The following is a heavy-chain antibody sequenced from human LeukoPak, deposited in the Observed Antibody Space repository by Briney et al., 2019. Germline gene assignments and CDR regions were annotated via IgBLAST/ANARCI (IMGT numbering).Heavy chain of an antibody. Sequence: ASVKVSCKASGYTFTGYYMHWVRQAPGQGLEWMGWINPNSGGTNYAQKFQGRVTMTRDTSISTAYMELSRLRSDDTAVYYCARLYNWNDHYFDCWGQGTLVTVSS. J-gene: IGHJ4*02. CDR3: ARLYNWNDHYFDC. D-gene: IGHD1-20*01. CDR1: GYTFTGYY. CDR2: INPNSGGT. V-gene: IGHV1-2*02.